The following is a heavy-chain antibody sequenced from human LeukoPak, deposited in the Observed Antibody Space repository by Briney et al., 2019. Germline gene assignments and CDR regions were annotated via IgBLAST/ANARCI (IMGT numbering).Heavy chain of an antibody. CDR1: GFTFSSYA. Sequence: GGSLRLSCAASGFTFSSYAMSWVRQAPGKGLEWVSAVSGSGGSTYYADSVKGRFTISRDNSKNTLYLQMNSLRAEDTAVYYCAKVDIVVVPAVWGAFDIWGQGTMVTVSS. CDR2: VSGSGGST. D-gene: IGHD2-2*03. V-gene: IGHV3-23*01. CDR3: AKVDIVVVPAVWGAFDI. J-gene: IGHJ3*02.